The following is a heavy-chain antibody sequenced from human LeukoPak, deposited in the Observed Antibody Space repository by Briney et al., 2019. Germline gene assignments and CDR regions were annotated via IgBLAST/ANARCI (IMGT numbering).Heavy chain of an antibody. Sequence: GGSLRLSCAASGFAFRSFAMSWVRQAPGKGLEWVSGISDRSGSTYYADSVKGRFIISRDNSKDTLYLQMSSLRAEDTAVYYCAKQDIVVLEAANDYWGQGTLVTVSS. CDR1: GFAFRSFA. CDR2: ISDRSGST. CDR3: AKQDIVVLEAANDY. J-gene: IGHJ4*02. D-gene: IGHD2-15*01. V-gene: IGHV3-23*01.